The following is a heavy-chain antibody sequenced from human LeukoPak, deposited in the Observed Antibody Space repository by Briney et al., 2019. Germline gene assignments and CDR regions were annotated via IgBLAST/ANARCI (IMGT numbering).Heavy chain of an antibody. Sequence: GGSLRLSCAASGFSFSSYSMNWVRQAPGKGLEWVSSISSDSNYIYYADTVKGRFTISRDNAKNSLYLQMNSLRAEDTAVYYCAKDSPIEDIVVVPAAIWGQGTLVTVSS. D-gene: IGHD2-2*01. CDR3: AKDSPIEDIVVVPAAI. CDR1: GFSFSSYS. J-gene: IGHJ4*02. CDR2: ISSDSNYI. V-gene: IGHV3-21*04.